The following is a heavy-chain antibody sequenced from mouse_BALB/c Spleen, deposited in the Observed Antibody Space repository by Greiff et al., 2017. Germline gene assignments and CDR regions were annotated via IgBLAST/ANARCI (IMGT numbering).Heavy chain of an antibody. V-gene: IGHV5-4*02. D-gene: IGHD2-4*01. Sequence: DVHLVESGGGLVKPGGSLKLSCAASGFTFRDYYMYWVRQTPEKRLEWVATISDGGSYTYYPDSVKGRFTISRDNAKNNLYLQMSSLKSEDTAMYYCARGAGDYDGFADWGQGTLVTVSA. CDR3: ARGAGDYDGFAD. J-gene: IGHJ3*01. CDR2: ISDGGSYT. CDR1: GFTFRDYY.